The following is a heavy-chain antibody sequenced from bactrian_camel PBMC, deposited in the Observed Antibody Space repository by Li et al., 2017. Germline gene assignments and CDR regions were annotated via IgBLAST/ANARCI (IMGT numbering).Heavy chain of an antibody. V-gene: IGHV3S55*01. D-gene: IGHD2*01. Sequence: QVQLVESGGGSVQAGESLTLSCSISGYTYSSYCMGWWRQFPGKTRWEREVVATIDSGALTQYVDSVKGRFTISRDNSKNTLSLQMSGLVSGDTAMFYCAAEPLIGHCSGGYWLGGNYWGQGTQVTVS. CDR2: IDSGALT. CDR3: AAEPLIGHCSGGYWLGGNY. J-gene: IGHJ4*01. CDR1: GYTYSSYC.